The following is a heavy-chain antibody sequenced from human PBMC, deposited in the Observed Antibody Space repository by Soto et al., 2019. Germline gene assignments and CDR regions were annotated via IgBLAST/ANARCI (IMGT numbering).Heavy chain of an antibody. CDR1: GDTFSFYT. Sequence: QVQLVQSGAELKKPGSSVKVPCKASGDTFSFYTINWVRQAPGLGLEWMGRVNPILSMSNYAQKFQGRVTMTADKSTSTAYMEVRSLRSEDTAFYYCATSYGSGYRAFDYWGQGALVTVSS. V-gene: IGHV1-69*02. CDR2: VNPILSMS. CDR3: ATSYGSGYRAFDY. D-gene: IGHD3-10*01. J-gene: IGHJ4*02.